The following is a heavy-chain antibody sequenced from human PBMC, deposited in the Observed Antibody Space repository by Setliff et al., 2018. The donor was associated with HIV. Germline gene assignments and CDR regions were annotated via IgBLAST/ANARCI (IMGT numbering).Heavy chain of an antibody. CDR2: IKQDGSEK. CDR1: GFTFSSYW. D-gene: IGHD2-2*01. J-gene: IGHJ4*02. V-gene: IGHV3-7*01. Sequence: LSLSCAASGFTFSSYWMSWVRQAPGKGLEWVANIKQDGSEKYYVDSVKGRLTISRDNAKNSLFQQMNSLRAEDTAVYYCAREYCNSTSCYGYSGDYWGQGTLVTVSS. CDR3: AREYCNSTSCYGYSGDY.